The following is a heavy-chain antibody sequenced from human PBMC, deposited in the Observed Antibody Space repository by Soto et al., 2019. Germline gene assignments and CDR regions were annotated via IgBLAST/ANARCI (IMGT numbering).Heavy chain of an antibody. J-gene: IGHJ5*02. CDR3: ARAQYRTGSGTDWFNWFDP. Sequence: QVQLVQSGAEVKKPGSSVKVSCKASGGTFSSYAISWVRQAPGQGLEWMGGIIPIFGTPKYAQKFQDRVTIIADESTSTACMGLSRLISEDTAVYYCARAQYRTGSGTDWFNWFDPWGQGTLVTVSS. CDR2: IIPIFGTP. V-gene: IGHV1-69*01. CDR1: GGTFSSYA. D-gene: IGHD3-10*01.